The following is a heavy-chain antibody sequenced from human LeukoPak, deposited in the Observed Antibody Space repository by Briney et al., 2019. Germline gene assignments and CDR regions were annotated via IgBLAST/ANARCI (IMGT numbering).Heavy chain of an antibody. V-gene: IGHV3-30*02. CDR2: IRYDGSNK. CDR3: VRGSLASGVVVYYYYYLDV. CDR1: GFTFSSYG. Sequence: GGSLRLSCAASGFTFSSYGMHWVRQAPGKGLEGVAFIRYDGSNKYYAASVKGRFTISRDNAKNSLSLQMDSLRAEDKAVYYCVRGSLASGVVVYYYYYLDVWGKGTTVTVSS. D-gene: IGHD3-3*01. J-gene: IGHJ6*03.